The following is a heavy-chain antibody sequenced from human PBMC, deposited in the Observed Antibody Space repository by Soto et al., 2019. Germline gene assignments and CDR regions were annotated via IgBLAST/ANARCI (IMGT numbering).Heavy chain of an antibody. CDR1: GFTFSSYA. V-gene: IGHV3-23*01. Sequence: GGSLRLSCAASGFTFSSYAMSWVRQAPGKGLEWVSAISGSGGSTYYADSVKGRFTISRDNSKNTLYLQMNSLRAEDTAVYYCAKDDGDTAMAYYYYGMDVWGQGTTVTVSS. J-gene: IGHJ6*02. CDR2: ISGSGGST. CDR3: AKDDGDTAMAYYYYGMDV. D-gene: IGHD5-18*01.